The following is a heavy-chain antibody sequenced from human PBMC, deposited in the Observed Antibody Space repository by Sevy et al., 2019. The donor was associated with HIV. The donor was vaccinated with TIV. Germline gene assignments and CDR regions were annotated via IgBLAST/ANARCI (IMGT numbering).Heavy chain of an antibody. V-gene: IGHV1-8*01. Sequence: ASVKVSCKASGYTFSSYDINWVRQATGQGLEWMGWMNPNRGNTGYAQKFQGRVTMTRNASIGTAYMELSSLRSEDAAVYYCARGPWIQQAYYIDYWGQGTLVTVSS. D-gene: IGHD5-18*01. CDR2: MNPNRGNT. CDR3: ARGPWIQQAYYIDY. CDR1: GYTFSSYD. J-gene: IGHJ4*02.